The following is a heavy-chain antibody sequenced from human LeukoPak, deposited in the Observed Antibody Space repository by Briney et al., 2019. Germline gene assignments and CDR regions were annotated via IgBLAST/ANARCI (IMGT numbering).Heavy chain of an antibody. V-gene: IGHV3-21*01. J-gene: IGHJ5*02. Sequence: GGSLRLSCAASGFTFSSYSMNWVRQAPGKGLEWVSSISSSSSYIYYADSVKGRFTISRDNAKNSLNLQTNSLRAEDTAVYYCARDLGQYYDTSDNWFDPWGQGTLVTVSS. D-gene: IGHD3-22*01. CDR3: ARDLGQYYDTSDNWFDP. CDR1: GFTFSSYS. CDR2: ISSSSSYI.